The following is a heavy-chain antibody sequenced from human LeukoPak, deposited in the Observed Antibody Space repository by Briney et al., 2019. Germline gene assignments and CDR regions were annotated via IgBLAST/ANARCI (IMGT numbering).Heavy chain of an antibody. J-gene: IGHJ4*02. CDR2: ISGDGGST. CDR1: GFTFSSYA. CDR3: ARRRGGPGYSFDY. Sequence: GGSLRLSCAASGFTFSSYAMSWVRQAAGEGLEWVSTISGDGGSTYYADSVKGRFTISRDNSKNTLYLQMNSLSAGDTAIFYCARRRGGPGYSFDYWGQGTLVTVSS. D-gene: IGHD3-16*01. V-gene: IGHV3-23*01.